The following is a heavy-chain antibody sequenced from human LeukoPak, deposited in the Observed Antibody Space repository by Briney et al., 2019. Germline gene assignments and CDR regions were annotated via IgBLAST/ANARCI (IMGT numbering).Heavy chain of an antibody. CDR2: ISRSSSYI. CDR3: ARGEQDYYDSSGYGTPGSFDI. J-gene: IGHJ3*02. CDR1: GFTFSSYS. Sequence: GGSLRLSCAASGFTFSSYSMNWVRQAPGKGLEWVSSISRSSSYIYYADSVKGRFTISRDNAENSLYLQMNSLRAEDTAVYYCARGEQDYYDSSGYGTPGSFDIWGQGTMVTVSS. D-gene: IGHD3-22*01. V-gene: IGHV3-21*01.